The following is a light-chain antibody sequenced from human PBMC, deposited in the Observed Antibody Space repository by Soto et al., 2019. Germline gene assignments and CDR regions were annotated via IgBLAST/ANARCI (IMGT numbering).Light chain of an antibody. Sequence: EIVMTQSPATLSVSPGERATLSCRASQSVSTNLAWYQQKPGQSPRLLIYGTSTRATGVPARFSGGGSGTEFTLTINSLQSEDFAVYFCHQRSNWPITFGQGTRLEI. J-gene: IGKJ5*01. V-gene: IGKV3-15*01. CDR2: GTS. CDR3: HQRSNWPIT. CDR1: QSVSTN.